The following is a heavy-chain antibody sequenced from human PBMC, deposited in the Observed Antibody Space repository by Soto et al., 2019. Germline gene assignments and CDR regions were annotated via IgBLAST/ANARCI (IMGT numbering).Heavy chain of an antibody. V-gene: IGHV2-5*02. CDR2: IYWDDDK. J-gene: IGHJ3*02. D-gene: IGHD3-10*01. Sequence: QITLKESGPPLVKPTQTLTLTCTFSGFSLSTSGVGVGWIRQPPGKALEWLALIYWDDDKRYSPSLKSRLTNTKDTSKTQVALTMTHMDPVDTATYYCAHAPQTSWFGDAFDIWGQGTMVTVSS. CDR1: GFSLSTSGVG. CDR3: AHAPQTSWFGDAFDI.